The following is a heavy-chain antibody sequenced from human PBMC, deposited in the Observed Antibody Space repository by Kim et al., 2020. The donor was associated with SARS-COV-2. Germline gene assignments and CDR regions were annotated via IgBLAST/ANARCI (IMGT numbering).Heavy chain of an antibody. J-gene: IGHJ6*02. Sequence: TSADSVKGRYTISRDDAKHTLYMQMDRLTSKDTPVYYCARKDIPYGMDVWNQGTTVTVSS. D-gene: IGHD2-15*01. V-gene: IGHV3-74*03. CDR3: ARKDIPYGMDV.